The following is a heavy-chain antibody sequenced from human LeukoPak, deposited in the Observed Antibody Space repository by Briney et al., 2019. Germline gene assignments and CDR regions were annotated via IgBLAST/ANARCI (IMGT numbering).Heavy chain of an antibody. D-gene: IGHD2-21*01. Sequence: PGGSLRLSCAASGSTSGNFGSPWVRQAPAKGLGGGAFIWYDGSNEYYADSVKGRFTISRDNSKNTVYLQMNSLRTDDTAVYFCAKDRNCGGNCYWGQGTLVTVSS. J-gene: IGHJ4*02. CDR3: AKDRNCGGNCY. CDR1: GSTSGNFG. V-gene: IGHV3-30*02. CDR2: IWYDGSNE.